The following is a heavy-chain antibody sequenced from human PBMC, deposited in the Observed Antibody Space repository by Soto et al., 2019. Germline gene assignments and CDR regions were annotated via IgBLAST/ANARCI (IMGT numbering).Heavy chain of an antibody. J-gene: IGHJ4*02. V-gene: IGHV1-2*02. CDR3: ARDIAARPKPSVVDY. D-gene: IGHD6-6*01. CDR2: INPNSGGT. Sequence: ASVKVSCKASGYTFTGYYMHWVRQAPGQGLEWMGWINPNSGGTNYAQKFQGRVTMTRDTSISTAYMELSRLRSDDTAVYYCARDIAARPKPSVVDYCGQGTLVTVSS. CDR1: GYTFTGYY.